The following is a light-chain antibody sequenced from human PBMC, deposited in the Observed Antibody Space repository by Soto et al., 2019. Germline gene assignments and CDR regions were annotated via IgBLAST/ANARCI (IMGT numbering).Light chain of an antibody. CDR2: DAS. V-gene: IGKV3-11*01. J-gene: IGKJ1*01. Sequence: EIVLTQSPGTLSLSVGERATLSCRSSQTVPNNYLAWYQQKPGQAPTLLIYDASNRAAGIPARFSGSGSGTDFTLTISSLEPEDFAVYYCQQRSNWPPWTFGQGTKV. CDR1: QTVPNNY. CDR3: QQRSNWPPWT.